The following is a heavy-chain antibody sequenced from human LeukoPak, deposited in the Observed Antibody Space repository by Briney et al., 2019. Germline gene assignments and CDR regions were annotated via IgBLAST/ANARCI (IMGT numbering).Heavy chain of an antibody. D-gene: IGHD1-26*01. Sequence: GGSLRLSCAASGFTFNSYWMSWVRLAPGMGLEWMADIKQDGSEKYYVDSVKGRFTISRDNAKNSLYLQMNSLRAEDTAVYYCAREDGSFDYWGQGTLVTVSS. V-gene: IGHV3-7*01. CDR3: AREDGSFDY. J-gene: IGHJ4*02. CDR2: IKQDGSEK. CDR1: GFTFNSYW.